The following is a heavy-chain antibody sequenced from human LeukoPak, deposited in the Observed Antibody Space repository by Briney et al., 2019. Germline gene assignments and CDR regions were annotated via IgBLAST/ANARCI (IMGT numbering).Heavy chain of an antibody. V-gene: IGHV4-4*07. J-gene: IGHJ4*02. CDR1: GGSISSYY. CDR2: IYTSGST. Sequence: PSETLSLTCTVSGGSISSYYWSWIRQPAGKGLEWIGRIYTSGSTNYNLSLKSRVTISIDTSKNQFSLKLNSVTAADTAVYYCARDRGYSYAFDYWGQGTLVTVSS. D-gene: IGHD5-18*01. CDR3: ARDRGYSYAFDY.